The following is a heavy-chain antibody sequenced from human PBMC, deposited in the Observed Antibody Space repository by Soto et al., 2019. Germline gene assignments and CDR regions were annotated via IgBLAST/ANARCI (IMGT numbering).Heavy chain of an antibody. Sequence: QVQLQQSGPGLVKPSQTLSLTCTVSGGSISGDYYHWTWIRQSPGKGLEWIGYIHFSGSVLYNPSFKSRPTISVDTSKNQFSLHPRSVTAADTAVYFCAREDDGGDRDYYGLDVWGQGTTVTVSS. CDR2: IHFSGSV. J-gene: IGHJ6*02. CDR1: GGSISGDYYH. D-gene: IGHD2-21*02. V-gene: IGHV4-30-4*08. CDR3: AREDDGGDRDYYGLDV.